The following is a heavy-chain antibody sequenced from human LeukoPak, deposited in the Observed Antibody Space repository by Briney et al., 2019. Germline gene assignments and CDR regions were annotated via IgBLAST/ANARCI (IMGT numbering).Heavy chain of an antibody. J-gene: IGHJ4*02. D-gene: IGHD6-19*01. CDR3: ASRVNSAWSFDY. Sequence: GGSLRLSCAASGFTFSTYWMHWVRQAPGKGLVWVSRISSDGSGTSYADSVKGRFTISRDNAKNTLHLQTNSLRGEDTAMYYCASRVNSAWSFDYWGQGTLVTVSS. CDR1: GFTFSTYW. CDR2: ISSDGSGT. V-gene: IGHV3-74*01.